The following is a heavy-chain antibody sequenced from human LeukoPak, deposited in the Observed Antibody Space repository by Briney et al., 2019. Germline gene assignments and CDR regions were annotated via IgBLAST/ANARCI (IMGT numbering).Heavy chain of an antibody. V-gene: IGHV1-2*06. CDR2: INPNSGGT. J-gene: IGHJ4*02. Sequence: ASVKVSCKASGYTFTGYYMHVVRQAPGQGLEWMGRINPNSGGTNYAQKFQGRVTMTRDTSISTAYMELSRLRSNDTAVYYCAREFRRIAAAGDRIDYWGQGTLVTVPS. CDR3: AREFRRIAAAGDRIDY. D-gene: IGHD6-13*01. CDR1: GYTFTGYY.